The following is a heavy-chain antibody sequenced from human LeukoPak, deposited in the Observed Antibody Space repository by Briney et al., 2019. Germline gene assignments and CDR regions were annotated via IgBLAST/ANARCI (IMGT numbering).Heavy chain of an antibody. J-gene: IGHJ6*03. CDR1: GGTFSSYA. V-gene: IGHV1-69*05. Sequence: ASVKVSCKASGGTFSSYAISWVRQAPGQGLEWMGGVIPIFGTANYAQKFQGRATITTDESTSTAYMELSSLRSEDTAVYYCARGGANRGYYYYYMDVWGKGTTVTVSS. CDR2: VIPIFGTA. D-gene: IGHD1-14*01. CDR3: ARGGANRGYYYYYMDV.